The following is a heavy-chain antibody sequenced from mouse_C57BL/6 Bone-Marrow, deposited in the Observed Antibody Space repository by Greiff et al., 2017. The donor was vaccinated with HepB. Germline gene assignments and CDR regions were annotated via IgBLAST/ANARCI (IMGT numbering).Heavy chain of an antibody. V-gene: IGHV3-6*01. CDR1: GYSITSGYY. CDR3: ARVVRAWFAY. J-gene: IGHJ3*01. Sequence: VQLKQSGPGLVKPSQSLSLTCSVTGYSITSGYYWNWIRQFPGNKLEWMGYISYDGSNNYNPSLKNRISITRDTSKNQFFLKLNSVTTEDTATYYCARVVRAWFAYWGQGTLVTVSA. CDR2: ISYDGSN.